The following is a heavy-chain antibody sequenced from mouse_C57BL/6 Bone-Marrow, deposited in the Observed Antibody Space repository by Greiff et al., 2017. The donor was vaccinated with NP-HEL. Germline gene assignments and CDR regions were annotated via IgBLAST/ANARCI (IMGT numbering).Heavy chain of an antibody. V-gene: IGHV1-47*01. CDR2: FHPYNDDT. CDR1: GYTFTTYP. J-gene: IGHJ2*01. Sequence: VQLQQSGAELVKPGASVKMSCKASGYTFTTYPIEWVKQNHGKSLEWIGNFHPYNDDTEYNEKFENKATLTVEKSSSTVYLELSRLTSDDSSVYYCARGGNYWYYFDYWGQGTTLTVSS. D-gene: IGHD2-1*01. CDR3: ARGGNYWYYFDY.